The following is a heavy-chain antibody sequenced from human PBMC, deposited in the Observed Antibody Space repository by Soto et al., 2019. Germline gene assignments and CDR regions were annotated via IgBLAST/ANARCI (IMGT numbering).Heavy chain of an antibody. J-gene: IGHJ5*02. D-gene: IGHD3-10*01. CDR1: GGSFSGYY. CDR3: ARSRAAMVRGVRGNWFDP. Sequence: SETLSLTCAVYGGSFSGYYWSWIRQPPGKGLEWIGEINHSGSTNYNPSLKSRVTISVDTSKNQFSLKLSSVTAADTAVYYCARSRAAMVRGVRGNWFDPWGQGTLVTVSS. CDR2: INHSGST. V-gene: IGHV4-34*01.